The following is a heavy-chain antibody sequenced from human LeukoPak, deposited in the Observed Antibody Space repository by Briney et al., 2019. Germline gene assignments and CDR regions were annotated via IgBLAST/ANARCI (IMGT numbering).Heavy chain of an antibody. CDR2: INHSGST. CDR1: GGSFSGYY. CDR3: ARGFKARRIQLWRRTDAFDI. J-gene: IGHJ3*02. V-gene: IGHV4-34*01. Sequence: SETLSLTCAVYGGSFSGYYRSWIRQPPGKGLEWIGEINHSGSTNYNPSLKSRVTISVDTSKNQLSLKLSSVTAADTAVYYCARGFKARRIQLWRRTDAFDIWGQGTMVTVSS. D-gene: IGHD5-18*01.